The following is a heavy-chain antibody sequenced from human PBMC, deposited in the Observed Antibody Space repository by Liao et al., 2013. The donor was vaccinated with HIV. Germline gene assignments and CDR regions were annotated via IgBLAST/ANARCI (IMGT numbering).Heavy chain of an antibody. CDR1: GGSISSGSYY. CDR2: VYYSGST. CDR3: ARGYVFDP. Sequence: QVQLQESGPGLVKPSQTLSLTCTVSGGSISSGSYYWSWIRQPPGKGLEWIGHVYYSGSTNYNPSLKSRVSISADTPKKQFSLNLTSVTAADTAVYYCARGYVFDPWGQGTLVTVSS. V-gene: IGHV4-61*01. J-gene: IGHJ5*02. D-gene: IGHD5-12*01.